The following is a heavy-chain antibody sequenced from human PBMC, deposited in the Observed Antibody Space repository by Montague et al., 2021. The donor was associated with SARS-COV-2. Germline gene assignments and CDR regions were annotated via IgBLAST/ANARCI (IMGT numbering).Heavy chain of an antibody. CDR1: GGSFSGYY. V-gene: IGHV4-34*01. CDR2: INHSGST. CDR3: ANFRRTQLLFGTLYYGMDV. D-gene: IGHD2-2*01. J-gene: IGHJ6*02. Sequence: SETLSLTCAVYGGSFSGYYWSWIRQPPGKGLEWIGEINHSGSTNYNPSLKGRVTISVDASKNHFTLRLSSVTAADTAVHYCANFRRTQLLFGTLYYGMDVWGQGTTVTVSS.